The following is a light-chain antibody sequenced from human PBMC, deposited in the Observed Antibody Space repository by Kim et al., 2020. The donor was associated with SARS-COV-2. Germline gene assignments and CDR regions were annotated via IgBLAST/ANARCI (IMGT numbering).Light chain of an antibody. V-gene: IGKV1-17*01. Sequence: ASVGDRVTITCRASQDIRNDLGWYQQNPGRAPKRLIYGASSLQSVVPSRFSGSGSVTEFTLTISSVQPEDFATYFCLQHSTYPLTFGQGTRLEIK. J-gene: IGKJ5*01. CDR3: LQHSTYPLT. CDR1: QDIRND. CDR2: GAS.